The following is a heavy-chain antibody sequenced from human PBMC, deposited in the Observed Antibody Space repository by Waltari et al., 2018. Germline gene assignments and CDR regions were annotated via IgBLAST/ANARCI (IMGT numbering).Heavy chain of an antibody. Sequence: QVQLLQSGDEVKKPGASVKVSCKAAGYTFTSYDINWVRQATGKGLEWMGWVNANSGNTGNAQKFQGRVTITMNTSIRTAYMELISLRSEDTAVYYCARVMKYCSSTSCSQGWFDPWGQGTLVTVSS. CDR2: VNANSGNT. V-gene: IGHV1-8*01. D-gene: IGHD2-2*01. J-gene: IGHJ5*02. CDR3: ARVMKYCSSTSCSQGWFDP. CDR1: GYTFTSYD.